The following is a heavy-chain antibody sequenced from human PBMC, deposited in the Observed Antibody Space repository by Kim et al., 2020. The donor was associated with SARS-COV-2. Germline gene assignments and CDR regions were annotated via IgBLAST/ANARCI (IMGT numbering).Heavy chain of an antibody. V-gene: IGHV7-4-1*02. J-gene: IGHJ4*02. Sequence: ASVKVSCKASGYTFTSYAINWVRQAPGQGLEWMGWINTNTGNPTYAQGFRGRLVLSLDTSVSTAYLQISSLKAEDTAVYYCATEKEGIDYWCQGNRVTVS. CDR1: GYTFTSYA. CDR3: ATEKEGIDY. CDR2: INTNTGNP.